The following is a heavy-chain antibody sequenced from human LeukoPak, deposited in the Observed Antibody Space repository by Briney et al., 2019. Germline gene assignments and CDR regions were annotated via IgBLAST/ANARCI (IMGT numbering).Heavy chain of an antibody. D-gene: IGHD5-18*01. J-gene: IGHJ4*02. CDR1: GFTFSSYS. Sequence: PGGSLRLSCAASGFTFSSYSMNWVRQAPGKGLEWVSSISSSSSYIYYADSVKGRFTISRDNAKNSLYLQMNSLTAEDTAVYYCARDPPVDTLYYFDYWGQGTLVTVSS. CDR3: ARDPPVDTLYYFDY. V-gene: IGHV3-21*01. CDR2: ISSSSSYI.